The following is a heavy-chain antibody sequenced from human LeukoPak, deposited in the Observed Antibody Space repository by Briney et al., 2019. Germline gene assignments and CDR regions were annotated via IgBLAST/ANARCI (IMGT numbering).Heavy chain of an antibody. J-gene: IGHJ6*04. D-gene: IGHD6-6*01. CDR1: GGSISSGSYY. Sequence: SQTLSLTCTVSGGSISSGSYYWSWIRQPAGKGLEWIGRIYTSGSTNYNPSLKSRVTISVDTSKNQFSLKLSSVTAADTAVYYCARISSYVMDVWGKGTTVTVSS. V-gene: IGHV4-61*02. CDR2: IYTSGST. CDR3: ARISSYVMDV.